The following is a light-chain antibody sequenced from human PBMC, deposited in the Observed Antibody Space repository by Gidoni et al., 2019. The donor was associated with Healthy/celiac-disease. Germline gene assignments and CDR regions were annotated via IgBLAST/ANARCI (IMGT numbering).Light chain of an antibody. CDR1: QSISSY. V-gene: IGKV1-39*01. CDR2: AAS. CDR3: QQSYSTPRS. Sequence: DIQLTQSPSSLPASVGDRVTITCRASQSISSYLNWYQQKPGKAPKLLIYAASSLQSGVPSRFSGSGSGTDFTLTISSLQPEDFATYYCQQSYSTPRSFGQXTKLEIK. J-gene: IGKJ2*03.